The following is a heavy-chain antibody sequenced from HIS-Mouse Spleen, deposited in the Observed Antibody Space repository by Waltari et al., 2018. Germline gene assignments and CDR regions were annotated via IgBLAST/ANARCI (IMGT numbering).Heavy chain of an antibody. CDR2: IYYSGST. Sequence: QLQLQESGPGLVKPSETLSLTCTVSGCSISSSSYYWGWIRQPPWKGLEWIGSIYYSGSTYYNPSLKSRVTISVDTSKNQFSLKLSSVTAADTAVYYCARKRTASGWFDPWGQGTLVTVSS. CDR1: GCSISSSSYY. D-gene: IGHD2-21*02. J-gene: IGHJ5*02. V-gene: IGHV4-39*01. CDR3: ARKRTASGWFDP.